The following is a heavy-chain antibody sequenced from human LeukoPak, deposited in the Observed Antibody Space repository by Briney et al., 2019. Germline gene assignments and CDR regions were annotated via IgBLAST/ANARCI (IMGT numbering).Heavy chain of an antibody. D-gene: IGHD3-10*01. Sequence: SETLSLTCTVSGGSLSNYYWGWIRQPPGKGLEWIGDIYYSGSTNYNPSLKSRVTISVDTSKNQFSLNLSSVTAADTAVYYCARGMGRLRGVLNWFDPWGQGTLVNVFS. J-gene: IGHJ5*02. CDR3: ARGMGRLRGVLNWFDP. CDR1: GGSLSNYY. CDR2: IYYSGST. V-gene: IGHV4-59*01.